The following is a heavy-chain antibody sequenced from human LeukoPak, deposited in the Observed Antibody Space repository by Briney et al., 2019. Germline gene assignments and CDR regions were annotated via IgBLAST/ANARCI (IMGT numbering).Heavy chain of an antibody. Sequence: SETLSLTCTVSGGSISTDSYYWGWIRQPPGKGLEWIGSIFYRGTFYHNPPLKSRVTISVDTSKNQFSLKLSSVTAADTAVYYCARDGSATFDYWGQGTLVTVSS. CDR2: IFYRGTF. J-gene: IGHJ4*02. CDR3: ARDGSATFDY. V-gene: IGHV4-39*07. CDR1: GGSISTDSYY. D-gene: IGHD3-10*01.